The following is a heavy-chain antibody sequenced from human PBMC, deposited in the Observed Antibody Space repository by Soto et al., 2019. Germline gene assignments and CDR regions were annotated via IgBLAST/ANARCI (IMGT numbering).Heavy chain of an antibody. CDR2: MNTDGTRK. J-gene: IGHJ6*02. Sequence: EVRLVESGGDLVQPGGSLRFSCAAPESNFIRNWWYWVGRAPGRGRGWVANMNTDGTRKNYVDSVKGRFIISRDNTKNSLFLQMNSLRVDDTAVYYCGRVPLDGNYANGVDVWGQGTTVTVSS. V-gene: IGHV3-7*03. CDR3: GRVPLDGNYANGVDV. CDR1: ESNFIRNW. D-gene: IGHD4-17*01.